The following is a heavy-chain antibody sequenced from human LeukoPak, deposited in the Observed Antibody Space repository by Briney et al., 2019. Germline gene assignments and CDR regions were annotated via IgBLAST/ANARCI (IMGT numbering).Heavy chain of an antibody. CDR3: ARRSTTWAFDI. V-gene: IGHV5-51*01. CDR2: IYPGDSDT. J-gene: IGHJ3*02. CDR1: GYSFSNYW. Sequence: GESLRISCKGSGYSFSNYWISWVRQMPGKGLEWMGIIYPGDSDTRYSPSFQGQVTISADKSISTAYLQWSSLKASDTAVYYCARRSTTWAFDIWGQGTIVTVSS. D-gene: IGHD2/OR15-2a*01.